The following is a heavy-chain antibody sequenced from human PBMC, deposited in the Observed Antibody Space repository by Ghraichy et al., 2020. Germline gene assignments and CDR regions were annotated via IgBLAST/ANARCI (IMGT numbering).Heavy chain of an antibody. CDR1: GGSISSGGYY. CDR3: ARDYSLDYDFWSGYYTPGAFDI. CDR2: IYYSGST. V-gene: IGHV4-31*03. D-gene: IGHD3-3*01. Sequence: SETLSLTCTVSGGSISSGGYYWSWIRQHPGKGLEWIGYIYYSGSTYYNPSLKGRVTISVDTSKNQFSLKLSSVTAADTAVYYWARDYSLDYDFWSGYYTPGAFDIWGQGTMVTVSS. J-gene: IGHJ3*02.